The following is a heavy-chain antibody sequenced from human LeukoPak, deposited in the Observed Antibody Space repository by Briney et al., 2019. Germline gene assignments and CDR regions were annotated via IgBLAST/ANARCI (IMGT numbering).Heavy chain of an antibody. J-gene: IGHJ3*02. CDR2: INPNSGGT. Sequence: ASVKVSCKVSGYTLTELSMHWVRQAPGQGLEWMGWINPNSGGTNYAQKFQGRVTMTRDTSISTAYMELSRLRSDDTAVYYCARGSIVVVPAKAFDIWGQGTMVTVSS. D-gene: IGHD2-2*01. CDR3: ARGSIVVVPAKAFDI. V-gene: IGHV1-2*02. CDR1: GYTLTELS.